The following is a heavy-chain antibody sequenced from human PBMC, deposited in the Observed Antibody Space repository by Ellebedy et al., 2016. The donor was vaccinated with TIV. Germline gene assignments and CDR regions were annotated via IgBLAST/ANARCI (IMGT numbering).Heavy chain of an antibody. CDR3: ARDLTQYASGAGLSDS. J-gene: IGHJ4*02. CDR2: VSFDIDKK. D-gene: IGHD2-2*01. V-gene: IGHV3-30-3*01. Sequence: PGGSLRLSCEASGFPFRNYAMHWVRQSPRKGLEWVAIVSFDIDKKFYTDSVKGRFTISRDNSKNTLYLDMNSLGVDDTAVYYWARDLTQYASGAGLSDSWGQGTLVTVSS. CDR1: GFPFRNYA.